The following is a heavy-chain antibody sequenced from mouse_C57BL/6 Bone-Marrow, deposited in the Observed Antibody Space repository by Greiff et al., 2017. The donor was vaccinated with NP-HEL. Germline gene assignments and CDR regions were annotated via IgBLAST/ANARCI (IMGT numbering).Heavy chain of an antibody. Sequence: VQLQQSGPELVKPGASVKISCKASGYSFTGYYMNWVKQSPEKSLEWIGEINPSTGGTTYNQTFKAKATLTVDKSSSTAYMQLKSLTSEDSAVYYCARHYGSSYDWYFDVWGTGTTVTVSS. D-gene: IGHD1-1*01. CDR1: GYSFTGYY. CDR3: ARHYGSSYDWYFDV. CDR2: INPSTGGT. V-gene: IGHV1-42*01. J-gene: IGHJ1*03.